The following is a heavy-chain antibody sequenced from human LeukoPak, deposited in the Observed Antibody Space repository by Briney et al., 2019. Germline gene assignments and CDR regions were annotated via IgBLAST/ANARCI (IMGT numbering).Heavy chain of an antibody. CDR3: ARHDEYQRPRNAFDI. V-gene: IGHV5-51*01. CDR1: GFSFTSYW. CDR2: IYPGDSDT. D-gene: IGHD2-2*01. J-gene: IGHJ3*02. Sequence: GVPLKISSKGSGFSFTSYWIGWVRPMPGKGLEWMGIIYPGDSDTRYSPSFQGQVTISADKSISTAYLQWSSLKAADTAMYYVARHDEYQRPRNAFDIGGQGTIVTVSS.